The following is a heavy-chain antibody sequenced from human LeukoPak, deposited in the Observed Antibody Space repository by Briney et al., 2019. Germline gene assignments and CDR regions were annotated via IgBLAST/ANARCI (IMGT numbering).Heavy chain of an antibody. D-gene: IGHD5-18*01. CDR2: ISGSGGST. CDR3: AKESGYSYGLYGMDV. J-gene: IGHJ6*02. V-gene: IGHV3-23*01. Sequence: GGSLRLSCAASGFTFSSYAMSWVRQAPGEGLEWVSAISGSGGSTYYADSVKGRFTISRDNSKNTLYLQMNSLRAEDTAVYYCAKESGYSYGLYGMDVWGQGTTVTVSS. CDR1: GFTFSSYA.